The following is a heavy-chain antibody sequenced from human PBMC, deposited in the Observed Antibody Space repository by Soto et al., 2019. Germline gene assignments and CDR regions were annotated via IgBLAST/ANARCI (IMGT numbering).Heavy chain of an antibody. D-gene: IGHD1-1*01. V-gene: IGHV4-39*01. CDR3: TRHLGSGTISRGNWFDP. CDR1: GASIAGGNHF. CDR2: VDYSGDS. J-gene: IGHJ5*02. Sequence: QLQLQESGPGLVKPSETLSLTCNVSGASIAGGNHFWGWIRQSPSKGLEWIASVDYSGDSYYHPSRSSRVTVSVDTSKNQFSLKVSSVTAADTAVYFCTRHLGSGTISRGNWFDPWGQGTRVTVSS.